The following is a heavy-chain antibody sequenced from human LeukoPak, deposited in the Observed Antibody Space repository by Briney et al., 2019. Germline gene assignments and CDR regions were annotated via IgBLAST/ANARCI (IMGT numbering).Heavy chain of an antibody. Sequence: ASVKVSCKASGYTFTSYYMHWVRQAPGQGLEWMGIINPSGGSTSYAQKFQGRATMTRDTSTSTVYMELSSLRSEDTAVYYCARDLGDTAMVSSSTYYYYGMDVWGQGTTVTVSS. CDR3: ARDLGDTAMVSSSTYYYYGMDV. CDR1: GYTFTSYY. CDR2: INPSGGST. J-gene: IGHJ6*02. D-gene: IGHD5-18*01. V-gene: IGHV1-46*01.